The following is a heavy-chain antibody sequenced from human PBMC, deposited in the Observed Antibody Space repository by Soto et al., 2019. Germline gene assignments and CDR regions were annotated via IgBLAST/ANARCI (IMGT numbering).Heavy chain of an antibody. Sequence: GSLRLSCAASGFTFSDYYMSWIRQAPGKGLEWVSYISSSSSYTNYADSVKGRFTISRDNAKNSLYLQMNSLRAEDTAVYYCAMYYDSSGSGLYYFDYWGQGTLVTVSS. V-gene: IGHV3-11*06. D-gene: IGHD3-22*01. J-gene: IGHJ4*02. CDR1: GFTFSDYY. CDR3: AMYYDSSGSGLYYFDY. CDR2: ISSSSSYT.